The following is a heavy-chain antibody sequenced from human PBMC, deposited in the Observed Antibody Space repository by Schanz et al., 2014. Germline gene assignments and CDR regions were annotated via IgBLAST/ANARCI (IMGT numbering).Heavy chain of an antibody. D-gene: IGHD3-3*01. CDR3: ARESVSRTRLFDP. CDR2: ISPYNGNT. J-gene: IGHJ5*02. CDR1: GYFFSSYG. V-gene: IGHV1-18*01. Sequence: QVQLVQSEAAVKKPGASVKVSCKASGYFFSSYGISWVRQAPGQGLEWMGWISPYNGNTKYAEKLEDRVTMTTDISTSTAYMQLRSLTSDDTAVYYCARESVSRTRLFDPWGQGTLVTVSS.